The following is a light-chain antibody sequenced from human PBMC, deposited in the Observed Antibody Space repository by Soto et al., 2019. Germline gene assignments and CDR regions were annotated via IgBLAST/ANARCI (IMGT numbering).Light chain of an antibody. Sequence: QSVLTQPPSASGTPGQRVTISCSTSSSNIGGNTVNWYQQVPGTAPKLLIYSYDQRPSGVPDRFYGSKSGTSASLAISGLQSEDEADYYCTAWDASLNGYVFGTGTKVTVL. CDR3: TAWDASLNGYV. V-gene: IGLV1-44*01. J-gene: IGLJ1*01. CDR1: SSNIGGNT. CDR2: SYD.